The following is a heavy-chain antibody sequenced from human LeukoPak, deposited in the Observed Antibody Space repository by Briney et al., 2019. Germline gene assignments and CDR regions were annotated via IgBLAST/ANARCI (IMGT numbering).Heavy chain of an antibody. Sequence: SETLSFTCTVSGGSISSYYWSWIRQPPGKGLEWIGYIYYSGSTNYNPSLKSRVTISVDTSKNQFSLKLSSVTAADTAVYYCARHSGYSSGWSFGYWGQGTLVTVSS. J-gene: IGHJ4*02. D-gene: IGHD6-19*01. CDR2: IYYSGST. CDR3: ARHSGYSSGWSFGY. V-gene: IGHV4-59*08. CDR1: GGSISSYY.